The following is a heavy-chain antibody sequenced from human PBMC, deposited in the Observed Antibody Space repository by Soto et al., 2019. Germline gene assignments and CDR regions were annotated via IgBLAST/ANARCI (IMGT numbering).Heavy chain of an antibody. CDR1: GDTFSSYY. Sequence: ASVKVYCKAAGDTFSSYYLNWVRQAPGQGLEWMGVINPHGGSTKYAQKFQGRITMTRDTSRSTVYMELSSLGSDDTAIYYCARSSGGNFGIIIEGSNWFDPWGQGTLVTVSS. CDR3: ARSSGGNFGIIIEGSNWFDP. V-gene: IGHV1-46*01. D-gene: IGHD3-3*01. CDR2: INPHGGST. J-gene: IGHJ5*02.